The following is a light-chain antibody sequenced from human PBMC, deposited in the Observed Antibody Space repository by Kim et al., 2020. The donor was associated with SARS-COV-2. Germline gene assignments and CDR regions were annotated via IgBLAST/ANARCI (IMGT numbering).Light chain of an antibody. V-gene: IGKV1-6*01. CDR1: QDIRND. CDR3: LQDYYYPRT. CDR2: AAF. J-gene: IGKJ1*01. Sequence: ASVGDRVTITCRASQDIRNDLGWYQQKPGKAPNLLIYAAFNLQNGVPSRFSGSGSGTDFTLTISSLQPEDFATYYCLQDYYYPRTFGQGTKVDIK.